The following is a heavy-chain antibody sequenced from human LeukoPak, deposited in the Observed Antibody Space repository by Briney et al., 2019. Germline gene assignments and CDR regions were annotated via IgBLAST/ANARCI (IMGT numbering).Heavy chain of an antibody. CDR1: GGSFSGDY. Sequence: SETLSLTCAVYGGSFSGDYWSWIRQPPGRGLEWIGEINHSGSTNYNPSLKSRVTISVDTSKNQFSLKLSSVTAADTAVYYCARDYYDSSGYYYSVLGDAFDIWGQGTMVTVSS. J-gene: IGHJ3*02. CDR2: INHSGST. D-gene: IGHD3-22*01. CDR3: ARDYYDSSGYYYSVLGDAFDI. V-gene: IGHV4-34*01.